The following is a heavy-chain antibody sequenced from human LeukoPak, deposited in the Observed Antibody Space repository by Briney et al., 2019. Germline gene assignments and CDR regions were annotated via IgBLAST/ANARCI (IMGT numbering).Heavy chain of an antibody. D-gene: IGHD3-10*01. CDR2: ISAYNGNT. Sequence: ASVKVSCKASGYTFTSYGISWVRQAPGQGLEWMGWISAYNGNTNYAQKLQGRVTMTTDTSTGTAYMELRSLRSDDTAVYYCARGPRITLVRGGQWYFYMDVWGKGTTVTVSS. CDR3: ARGPRITLVRGGQWYFYMDV. J-gene: IGHJ6*03. V-gene: IGHV1-18*01. CDR1: GYTFTSYG.